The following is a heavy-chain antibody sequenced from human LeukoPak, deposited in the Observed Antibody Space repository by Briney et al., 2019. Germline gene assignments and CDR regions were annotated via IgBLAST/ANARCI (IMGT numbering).Heavy chain of an antibody. V-gene: IGHV1-8*02. Sequence: ASVKVSCKASGYTFTSYYMHWVRQAPGQGLEWMGWMNPNSGNTGYAQKFQGRVTMTRNTSISTAYMELSSLRSEDTAVYYCARALLGRYDYWGQGTLVTVSS. CDR2: MNPNSGNT. CDR3: ARALLGRYDY. J-gene: IGHJ4*02. D-gene: IGHD7-27*01. CDR1: GYTFTSYY.